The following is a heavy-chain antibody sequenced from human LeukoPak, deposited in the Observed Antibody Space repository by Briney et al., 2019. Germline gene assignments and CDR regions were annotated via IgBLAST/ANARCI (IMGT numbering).Heavy chain of an antibody. Sequence: GGSLRLSCAASGFTFSSYWMHWVRQAPGKGLEWVSRINSYGSTTTYADSVKGRFTISRDNAKNTLYLQMNSLRVEDTAVYYCAKIPVGGYYSYFDYWGQGTLVTVSS. CDR3: AKIPVGGYYSYFDY. CDR1: GFTFSSYW. D-gene: IGHD3-22*01. CDR2: INSYGSTT. J-gene: IGHJ4*02. V-gene: IGHV3-74*01.